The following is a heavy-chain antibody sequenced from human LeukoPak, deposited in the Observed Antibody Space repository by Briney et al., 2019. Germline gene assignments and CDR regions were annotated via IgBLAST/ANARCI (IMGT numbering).Heavy chain of an antibody. J-gene: IGHJ4*02. CDR2: IWFDGSQE. CDR1: GYTFTNHG. Sequence: GGSLRLSCAASGYTFTNHGMHWVRQAPGKGLEWVANIWFDGSQEYYADNVKGRFTIYRDISKSTLYLQMNSLRAEDTAVYYCARDLAAARLDFRGQGTLVTVSS. CDR3: ARDLAAARLDF. D-gene: IGHD6-6*01. V-gene: IGHV3-33*01.